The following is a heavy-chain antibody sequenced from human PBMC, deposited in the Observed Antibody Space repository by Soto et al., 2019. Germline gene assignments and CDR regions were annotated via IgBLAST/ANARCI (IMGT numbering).Heavy chain of an antibody. CDR3: ARHLWRNDYNWGYFDL. V-gene: IGHV3-30-3*01. CDR1: GFTFSSYA. CDR2: ISYAGSNK. D-gene: IGHD4-4*01. Sequence: QVQLVESGGGVVQPGRSLRLSCAASGFTFSSYAMHWVRQAPGKGLEWVAVISYAGSNKYYADSVKGQFTISRDNSKNTLYLQMTSLRAEDTAVYYCARHLWRNDYNWGYFDLWGRGTLVTVSS. J-gene: IGHJ2*01.